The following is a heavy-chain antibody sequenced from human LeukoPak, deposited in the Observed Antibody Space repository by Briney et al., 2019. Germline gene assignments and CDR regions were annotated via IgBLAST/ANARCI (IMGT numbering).Heavy chain of an antibody. V-gene: IGHV4-59*01. CDR2: IFFSGTT. D-gene: IGHD6-19*01. Sequence: KPSETLSLTCTVSSVSHTNYYWSWIRQPPGKGLEWIGYIFFSGTTNYNPSLKSRVTISVDTSKNQFSLKMTSVTAADTAVYFCARVGSGGAWFDFWGQGTLVTVSS. J-gene: IGHJ4*02. CDR1: SVSHTNYY. CDR3: ARVGSGGAWFDF.